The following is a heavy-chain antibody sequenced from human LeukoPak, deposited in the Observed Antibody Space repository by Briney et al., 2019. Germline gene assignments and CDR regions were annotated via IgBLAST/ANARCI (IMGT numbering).Heavy chain of an antibody. D-gene: IGHD6-13*01. CDR1: TGSFSGDY. J-gene: IGHJ4*02. Sequence: PSETLSLTCAVYTGSFSGDYWSWIRQPPGKGLEWIGEIDQSGTTNYNPSLKSRLTISIDTSRNQFSLKLSSVTAADTAVYYCTRGRRQLAPGDYWGQGALVTIPS. CDR2: IDQSGTT. V-gene: IGHV4-34*01. CDR3: TRGRRQLAPGDY.